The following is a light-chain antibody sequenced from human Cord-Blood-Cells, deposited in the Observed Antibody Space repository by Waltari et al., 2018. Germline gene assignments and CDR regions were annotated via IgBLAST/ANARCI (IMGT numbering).Light chain of an antibody. Sequence: AIRMTQSPSSLSAYTGDRVTITCRASQGISSYLAWYQQKPGKAPKLLIYAASTLQSGVPSRFSGSGSGTDFTLTISCLQSEDFATYYCQQYNSYPYTFGQGTKLEIK. CDR3: QQYNSYPYT. J-gene: IGKJ2*01. CDR1: QGISSY. V-gene: IGKV1-8*01. CDR2: AAS.